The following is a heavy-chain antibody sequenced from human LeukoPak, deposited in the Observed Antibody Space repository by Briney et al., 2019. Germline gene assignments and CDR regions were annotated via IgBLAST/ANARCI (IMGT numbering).Heavy chain of an antibody. J-gene: IGHJ6*03. D-gene: IGHD6-13*01. CDR1: GGSFSGYY. V-gene: IGHV4-34*01. CDR3: ARDRYSSSWVYYYYMDV. Sequence: PSETLSLTCAVYGGSFSGYYWSWIRQPPGKGLEWIGEINHSGSTNYNPSLKSRVTISVDTSKNQFSLKLSSVTAADTAVYYCARDRYSSSWVYYYYMDVWGKGTTVTVSS. CDR2: INHSGST.